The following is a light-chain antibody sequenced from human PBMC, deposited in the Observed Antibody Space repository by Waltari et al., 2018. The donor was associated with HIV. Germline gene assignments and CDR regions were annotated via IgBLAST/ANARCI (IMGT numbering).Light chain of an antibody. CDR2: VAS. V-gene: IGKV3-11*01. J-gene: IGKJ1*01. Sequence: EIVLTQSPATLSLSPGESATLSCRASQSVSSTLAWYQQKPGQAPSLLIYVASNRATGIPARFSGSGFGKDFTLTISSLEPEDFAVYYCQQRSNWPRTFGQGTKVEIK. CDR3: QQRSNWPRT. CDR1: QSVSST.